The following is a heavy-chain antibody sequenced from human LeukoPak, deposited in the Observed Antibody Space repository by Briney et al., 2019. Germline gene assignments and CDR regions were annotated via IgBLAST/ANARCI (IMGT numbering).Heavy chain of an antibody. J-gene: IGHJ4*02. D-gene: IGHD6-13*01. CDR2: IGGPGFTT. Sequence: GGSLRLSCAASGFTFNGYAMSWVRQAPGKGLEWVSAIGGPGFTTHYADSVKGRFTISRDNSQSTLYLQMNSLRAEDTAVYYCAKGPLTKPHGTSWDPFAYWGQGTLVPSPQ. CDR3: AKGPLTKPHGTSWDPFAY. CDR1: GFTFNGYA. V-gene: IGHV3-23*01.